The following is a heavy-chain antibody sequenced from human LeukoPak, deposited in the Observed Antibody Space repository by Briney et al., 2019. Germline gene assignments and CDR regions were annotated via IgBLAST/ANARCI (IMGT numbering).Heavy chain of an antibody. CDR3: ASTYYYDSSGYYEYYFDY. J-gene: IGHJ4*02. Sequence: SVKVSCKASGGTFSSYAISWVRQAPGQGLEWMGGIIPIFGTANYAQKFQGRVTITADESTSTAYMELSSLRSEDTAVYYCASTYYYDSSGYYEYYFDYWGQGTLVTVSS. V-gene: IGHV1-69*13. D-gene: IGHD3-22*01. CDR1: GGTFSSYA. CDR2: IIPIFGTA.